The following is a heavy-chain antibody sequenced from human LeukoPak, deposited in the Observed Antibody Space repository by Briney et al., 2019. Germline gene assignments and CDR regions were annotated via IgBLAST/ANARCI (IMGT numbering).Heavy chain of an antibody. V-gene: IGHV4-59*08. CDR3: ARHIGGGIEDMDV. J-gene: IGHJ6*03. CDR1: GGSIGTYY. D-gene: IGHD3-16*02. CDR2: VYVTGT. Sequence: PSETLSLTCTVSGGSIGTYYWSWIRQSPGKGLEWIGYVYVTGTRYNPYLQSRVTISVDRSRNQFFLKMSSVTAADTAVYYCARHIGGGIEDMDVWGKGTKVIVSS.